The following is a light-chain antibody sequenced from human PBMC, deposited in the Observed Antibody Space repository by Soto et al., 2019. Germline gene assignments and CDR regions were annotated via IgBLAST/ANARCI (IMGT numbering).Light chain of an antibody. V-gene: IGKV3-20*01. CDR1: QSVSGSY. J-gene: IGKJ2*02. CDR2: GAT. CDR3: QQYGNSPRCS. Sequence: EIVLTQSPDTLSLSPGERATLSCRTSQSVSGSYLAWYQQKPGQAPRLLLYGATSRATGVPDRFSGSGSGTYFNLTIRRLEPEDFAVYYCQQYGNSPRCSFGPGTKVEIK.